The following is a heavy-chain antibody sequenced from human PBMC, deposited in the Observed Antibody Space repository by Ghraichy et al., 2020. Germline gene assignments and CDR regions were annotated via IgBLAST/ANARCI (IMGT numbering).Heavy chain of an antibody. CDR1: GFTFSSYG. CDR2: ISYDGSNK. J-gene: IGHJ6*02. CDR3: AKDGAWTTNSNYYGMDV. Sequence: LSLTCAASGFTFSSYGMHWVRQAPGKGLEWVAVISYDGSNKYYADSVKGRFTISRDNSKNTLYLQMNSLRAEDTAVYYCAKDGAWTTNSNYYGMDVWGQGTTVTVSS. D-gene: IGHD3/OR15-3a*01. V-gene: IGHV3-30*18.